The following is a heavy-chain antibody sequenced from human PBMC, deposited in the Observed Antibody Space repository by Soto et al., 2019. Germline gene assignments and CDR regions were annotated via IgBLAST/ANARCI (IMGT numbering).Heavy chain of an antibody. V-gene: IGHV3-23*01. CDR3: ANIFNWKYFDY. D-gene: IGHD1-1*01. Sequence: EVQLLESGGGLVQPGGSLRLSCAASGFTFSSYDLSWVRQAPGKGLEWVSAISGSGGSTYYADSVKGRFIISRDNSQNTLYLQMNSLRAEHTAVYYCANIFNWKYFDYWCQRTLVTVSS. CDR1: GFTFSSYD. J-gene: IGHJ4*02. CDR2: ISGSGGST.